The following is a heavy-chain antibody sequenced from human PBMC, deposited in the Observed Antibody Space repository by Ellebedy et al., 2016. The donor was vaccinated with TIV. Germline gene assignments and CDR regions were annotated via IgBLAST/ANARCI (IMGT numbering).Heavy chain of an antibody. CDR2: ISAYNGNT. CDR1: GYTFTSYG. J-gene: IGHJ4*02. V-gene: IGHV1-18*01. CDR3: ARDRDYGGITPTPGGY. Sequence: ASVKVSXXASGYTFTSYGISWVRQAPGQGLEWMGWISAYNGNTNYAQRLQGRVTMTTDTSTSTAYMELRSLRSDDTAVYYCARDRDYGGITPTPGGYWGQGTLVTVSS. D-gene: IGHD4-23*01.